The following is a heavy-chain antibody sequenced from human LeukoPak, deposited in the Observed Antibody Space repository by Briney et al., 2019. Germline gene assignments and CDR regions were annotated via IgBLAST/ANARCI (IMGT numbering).Heavy chain of an antibody. Sequence: GRSLRLSCVASGFIFDDYAMHWVRQAPGKGLEWVSGISWNSDSIAYADSVKGRFTISRDNAKNSLFLQVNSLRTEDMALYYCTKGQGPSIFYYMDVWGKGTTVTVSS. J-gene: IGHJ6*03. CDR1: GFIFDDYA. V-gene: IGHV3-9*03. CDR3: TKGQGPSIFYYMDV. CDR2: ISWNSDSI.